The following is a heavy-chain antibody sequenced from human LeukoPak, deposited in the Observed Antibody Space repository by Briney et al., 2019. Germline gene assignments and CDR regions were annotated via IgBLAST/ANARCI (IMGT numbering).Heavy chain of an antibody. J-gene: IGHJ4*02. CDR3: ARVFFYGGNSVPFDY. D-gene: IGHD4-23*01. CDR1: GHTFTNYY. V-gene: IGHV1-2*02. CDR2: INPNNDGT. Sequence: ASVKVSCKASGHTFTNYYMHWVRQAPGQGLEWMGWINPNNDGTNYAAQKFQGRVTMTRDTSISTAYMELSSLTSDDTAVYYCARVFFYGGNSVPFDYWGQGTLVTVSS.